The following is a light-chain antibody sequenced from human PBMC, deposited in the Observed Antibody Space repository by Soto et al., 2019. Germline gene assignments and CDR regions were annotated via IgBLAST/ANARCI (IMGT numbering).Light chain of an antibody. J-gene: IGKJ1*01. V-gene: IGKV1-5*03. CDR3: QQYNGT. CDR1: QTISSW. Sequence: DIRMTQSRSTLSASVGDRVTIACRASQTISSWLAWYQQKLGKAPKLLIYKASSLEGGVPSRFSGSGSGTEFTLTISSLQPDDSATYYCQQYNGTFGQGTKVEVK. CDR2: KAS.